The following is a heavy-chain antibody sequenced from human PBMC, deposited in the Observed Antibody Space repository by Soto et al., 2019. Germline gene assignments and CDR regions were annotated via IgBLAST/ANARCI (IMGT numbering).Heavy chain of an antibody. D-gene: IGHD3-9*01. CDR3: ARASQCKSYFDCFAWLDY. V-gene: IGHV4-4*07. CDR2: IYSSGET. Sequence: SETLSLTCTVSSDPISGLYWTWIRQPAGKGLEWIGRIYSSGETNYNPSLTGRVIMSLDTSKNQFSLKLTSVTAADTAVYYCARASQCKSYFDCFAWLDYWGQGTRVTV. J-gene: IGHJ4*02. CDR1: SDPISGLY.